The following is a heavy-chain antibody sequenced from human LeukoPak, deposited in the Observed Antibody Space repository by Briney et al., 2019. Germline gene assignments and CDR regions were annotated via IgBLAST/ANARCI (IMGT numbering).Heavy chain of an antibody. CDR3: ARAGGQFYYGSGTTGGYFDY. CDR1: GFTFSTYN. Sequence: PGGSLRLSCAASGFTFSTYNMNWVRQAPGKGLEWVSAITSSSAYVYYADSVRGRFTISRDNAENSLYLQMNSLRDDDTAVYYCARAGGQFYYGSGTTGGYFDYWGPGTLVTVSS. D-gene: IGHD3-10*01. J-gene: IGHJ4*02. V-gene: IGHV3-21*01. CDR2: ITSSSAYV.